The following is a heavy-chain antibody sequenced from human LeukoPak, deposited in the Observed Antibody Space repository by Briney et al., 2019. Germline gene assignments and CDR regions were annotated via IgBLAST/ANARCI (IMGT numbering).Heavy chain of an antibody. Sequence: GGSLRLSCAASGFTFSSYEMNWVRQAPGKGLEWVSYISSSGSTIYYADSVKGRFTISRDNAKNSLYLQMNSLRAEDTAVYYCAREGEEVDFDYWGQGTLVTVSS. J-gene: IGHJ4*02. CDR1: GFTFSSYE. CDR2: ISSSGSTI. V-gene: IGHV3-48*03. CDR3: AREGEEVDFDY.